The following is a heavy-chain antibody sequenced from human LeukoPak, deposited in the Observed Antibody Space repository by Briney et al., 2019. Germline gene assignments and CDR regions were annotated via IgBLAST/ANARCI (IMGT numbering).Heavy chain of an antibody. J-gene: IGHJ3*02. CDR3: ARYPPFTIFGVVPIGGAFDI. Sequence: SETLSLTCTVSGGSISSYYWGWIRQPPGKGLEWIGYIYYSGSTNYNPSLKSRVTISVDTSKNQFSLKLSSVTAADTAVYYCARYPPFTIFGVVPIGGAFDIWGQGTMVTVSS. V-gene: IGHV4-59*01. CDR2: IYYSGST. CDR1: GGSISSYY. D-gene: IGHD3-3*01.